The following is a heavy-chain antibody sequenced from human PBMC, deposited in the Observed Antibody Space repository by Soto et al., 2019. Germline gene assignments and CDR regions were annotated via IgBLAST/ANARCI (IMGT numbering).Heavy chain of an antibody. J-gene: IGHJ4*02. V-gene: IGHV3-21*01. CDR3: ARDLPDTYGDYVVSY. CDR1: GFTFSSYS. D-gene: IGHD4-17*01. CDR2: ISSSSSYI. Sequence: EVQLVESGGGLVKPGGSLRLSCAASGFTFSSYSMNWVRQAPGKGLEWVSSISSSSSYIYYADSVKGRFTISRDNAKNSLYLQMNSLRAEDTAVYYCARDLPDTYGDYVVSYWGQGTLVTVSS.